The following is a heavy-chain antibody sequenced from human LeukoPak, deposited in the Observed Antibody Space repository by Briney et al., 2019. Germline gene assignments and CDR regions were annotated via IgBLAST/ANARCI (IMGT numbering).Heavy chain of an antibody. CDR3: ARDQGIAAAGTSYYYYYYMDV. V-gene: IGHV4-4*07. CDR1: GGSISSYY. CDR2: IYTSGST. Sequence: PSETLSLTCTVSGGSISSYYWSWIRQPAGKGPEWIGRIYTSGSTNYNPSLKSRVTMSVDTSKNQFSLKLSSVTAADTAVYYCARDQGIAAAGTSYYYYYYMDVWGKGTTVTISS. J-gene: IGHJ6*03. D-gene: IGHD6-13*01.